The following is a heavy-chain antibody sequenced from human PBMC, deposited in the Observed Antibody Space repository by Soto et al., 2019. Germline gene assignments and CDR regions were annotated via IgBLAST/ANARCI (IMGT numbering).Heavy chain of an antibody. CDR1: GDSISTSSYY. D-gene: IGHD2-21*02. CDR3: ARQRTSVVTQAYFDV. V-gene: IGHV4-39*01. CDR2: IYYSGAT. Sequence: PSETLSLTCDVSGDSISTSSYYWGWIRQPPGKGLEWIASIYYSGATYYNPSLQSRVTISIDTSKDQFSLKLKSVTAADTALYFCARQRTSVVTQAYFDVWGPGSLVTV. J-gene: IGHJ4*02.